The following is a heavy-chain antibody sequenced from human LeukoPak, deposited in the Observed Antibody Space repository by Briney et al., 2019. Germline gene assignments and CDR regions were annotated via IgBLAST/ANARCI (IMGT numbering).Heavy chain of an antibody. CDR3: ARDRGGSIAAGRLWFDP. J-gene: IGHJ5*02. CDR1: GGSISSSSYY. D-gene: IGHD6-13*01. V-gene: IGHV4-39*07. CDR2: IYYSGST. Sequence: SETLSLTCTVSGGSISSSSYYWGWIRQPPGKGLEWIGSIYYSGSTYYNPSLKSRVTISAVTSKNQFSLKLNSVTAADTAVYYCARDRGGSIAAGRLWFDPWGQGTLVTVSS.